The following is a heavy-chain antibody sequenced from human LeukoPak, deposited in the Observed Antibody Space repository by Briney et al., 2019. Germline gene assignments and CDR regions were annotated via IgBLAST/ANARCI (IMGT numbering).Heavy chain of an antibody. Sequence: GRSLRLSCAASGFTFSSYGMHWVRQAPGKGLEWVAVIWYDGSNKYYADSVKGRFTISRDNSKNTLYLQMNSLRAGDTAVYYCARGLWFGELLMDAYYYGMDVWGQGTTVTVSS. CDR1: GFTFSSYG. D-gene: IGHD3-10*01. J-gene: IGHJ6*02. CDR3: ARGLWFGELLMDAYYYGMDV. V-gene: IGHV3-33*01. CDR2: IWYDGSNK.